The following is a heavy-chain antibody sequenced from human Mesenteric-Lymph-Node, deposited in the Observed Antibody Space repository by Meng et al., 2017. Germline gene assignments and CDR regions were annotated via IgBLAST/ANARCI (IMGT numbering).Heavy chain of an antibody. CDR2: FDPEDGET. D-gene: IGHD6-19*01. Sequence: ASVKVSCKVPGYTLTELSMHWVRQAPGKGLEWMGGFDPEDGETIYAQKFQGRVTMTEDTSTDTAYMELSSLRSEDTAVYYCATASGWYISWFDPWGQGTLVTVSS. J-gene: IGHJ5*02. V-gene: IGHV1-24*01. CDR3: ATASGWYISWFDP. CDR1: GYTLTELS.